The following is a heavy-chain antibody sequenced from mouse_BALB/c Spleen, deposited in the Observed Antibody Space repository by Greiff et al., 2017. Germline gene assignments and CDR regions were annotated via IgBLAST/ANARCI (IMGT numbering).Heavy chain of an antibody. CDR2: ISSCGSYT. CDR1: GFTFSSYT. D-gene: IGHD2-1*01. CDR3: TRAFYYGNYPAWFAD. J-gene: IGHJ3*01. V-gene: IGHV5-6-4*01. Sequence: EVMLVESGGGLVKPGGSLKLSCAASGFTFSSYTMSWVRQTPAKRLEWVATISSCGSYTYYPDSVKGRFTISRDNAKNTLYQQMSSLKSEDTAMYYCTRAFYYGNYPAWFADWGQGTLVTVSA.